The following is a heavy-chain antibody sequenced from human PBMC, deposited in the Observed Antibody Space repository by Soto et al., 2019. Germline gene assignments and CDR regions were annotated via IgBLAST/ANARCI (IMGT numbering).Heavy chain of an antibody. CDR1: GGSISSYY. D-gene: IGHD6-6*01. CDR3: ARLRAAHYYYMDV. J-gene: IGHJ6*03. Sequence: PSETLSLTCTVSGGSISSYYWSWIRQPPGKGLEWIGYIYYSGSTNYNPSLKSRVTISVDTSKNQFSLKLSSVTAADTAVYYCARLRAAHYYYMDVWGKGTTVTVSS. V-gene: IGHV4-59*08. CDR2: IYYSGST.